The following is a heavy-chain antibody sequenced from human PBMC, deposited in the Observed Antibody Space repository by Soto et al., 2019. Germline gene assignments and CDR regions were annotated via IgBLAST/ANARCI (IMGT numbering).Heavy chain of an antibody. CDR2: IYYSGST. CDR3: ARGPRSYDILTGYPRAPYYFDY. CDR1: GGSISSGGYY. V-gene: IGHV4-31*03. D-gene: IGHD3-9*01. J-gene: IGHJ4*02. Sequence: PSETLSLTCTVSGGSISSGGYYWSWIRQHPGKSLEWIGYIYYSGSTYYDPSLKSRVTISVDTSKNQFSLKLSSVTAADTAVYYCARGPRSYDILTGYPRAPYYFDYWGQGTLVTVSS.